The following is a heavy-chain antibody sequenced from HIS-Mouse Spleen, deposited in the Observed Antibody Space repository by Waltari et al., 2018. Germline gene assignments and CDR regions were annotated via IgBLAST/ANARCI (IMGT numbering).Heavy chain of an antibody. CDR2: ISYDGSNK. J-gene: IGHJ3*02. CDR3: ARPPGGGATPGAFDI. CDR1: GFTFSSHA. Sequence: QVQLVESGGGVVQPGRSLRLSCAAPGFTFSSHAMHWVRQAPGKGLEWVAVISYDGSNKYYADSVKGRFTISRDNSKNTLYLQMNSLRAEDTAVYYCARPPGGGATPGAFDIWGQGTMVTVSS. V-gene: IGHV3-30-3*01. D-gene: IGHD1-26*01.